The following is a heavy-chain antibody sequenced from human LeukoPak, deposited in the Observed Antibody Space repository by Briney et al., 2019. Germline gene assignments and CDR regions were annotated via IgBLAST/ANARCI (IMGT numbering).Heavy chain of an antibody. CDR3: ASPGPGGAAAGLFDY. CDR2: LYSGGTT. D-gene: IGHD6-13*01. V-gene: IGHV3-53*05. CDR1: GFSFNKYA. Sequence: GGSLRLSCSASGFSFNKYAVHWVRQAPGKGLEWVSVLYSGGTTFYADSVKGRFTISRDNSMNTLYLQMKSLRPEDTAVYYCASPGPGGAAAGLFDYWGQGTLVTVSS. J-gene: IGHJ4*02.